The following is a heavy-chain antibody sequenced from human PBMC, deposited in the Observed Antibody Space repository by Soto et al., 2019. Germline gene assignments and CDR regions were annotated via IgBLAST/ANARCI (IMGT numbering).Heavy chain of an antibody. J-gene: IGHJ4*02. Sequence: EVQLVESGGALVQPGGSLRLSCAASGFKFSIYSMNWVRQAPGKGLEWSAYITSDTKTIKYGDSVKGRFTISRDNAKNSVNLQMNSLSDDDTAVYYCARSVEGHFDYWGQGTVVTVSS. D-gene: IGHD6-19*01. CDR1: GFKFSIYS. V-gene: IGHV3-48*02. CDR3: ARSVEGHFDY. CDR2: ITSDTKTI.